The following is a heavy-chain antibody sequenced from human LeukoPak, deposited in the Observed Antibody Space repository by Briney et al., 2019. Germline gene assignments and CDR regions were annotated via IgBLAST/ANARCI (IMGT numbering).Heavy chain of an antibody. CDR1: GGSISSGGYS. D-gene: IGHD3-3*01. CDR2: IYHSGST. Sequence: SETLSLTCAVSGGSISSGGYSWSWIRQPPGKGPEWIGYIYHSGSTYYNPSLKSRVTISVDRSKNQFSLKLSSVTAADTAVYYCARVAYYDFWSGYYFDYWGQGTLVTVSS. J-gene: IGHJ4*02. V-gene: IGHV4-30-2*01. CDR3: ARVAYYDFWSGYYFDY.